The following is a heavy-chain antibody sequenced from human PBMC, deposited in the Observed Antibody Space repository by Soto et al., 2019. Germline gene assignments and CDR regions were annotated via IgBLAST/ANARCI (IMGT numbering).Heavy chain of an antibody. Sequence: PGGSLRLSCAVSGFTFSGYSMNWVRQAPGKGLEWVSSISSSSTYIYYVASVKGRFTISRDNAKNSLYLQMSSLRAEDTAVYYCTRDPGPNGAYYYYMDVWGKGTTVTVSS. CDR3: TRDPGPNGAYYYYMDV. V-gene: IGHV3-21*01. CDR2: ISSSSTYI. J-gene: IGHJ6*03. CDR1: GFTFSGYS. D-gene: IGHD3-10*01.